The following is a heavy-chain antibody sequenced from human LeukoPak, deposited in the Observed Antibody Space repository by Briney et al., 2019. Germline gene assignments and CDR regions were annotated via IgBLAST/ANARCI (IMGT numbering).Heavy chain of an antibody. J-gene: IGHJ4*02. CDR1: GFTFSSYW. Sequence: GGSLRLSCAASGFTFSSYWMGWVRQAPGKGLEWVANIKQDGSEKYYVDSVKGRFTISRDNAKNSLYLQMNSLRAEDTAVYYCARVYGSGSHTLSYFDYWGQGTLVTVSS. CDR3: ARVYGSGSHTLSYFDY. CDR2: IKQDGSEK. V-gene: IGHV3-7*01. D-gene: IGHD3-10*01.